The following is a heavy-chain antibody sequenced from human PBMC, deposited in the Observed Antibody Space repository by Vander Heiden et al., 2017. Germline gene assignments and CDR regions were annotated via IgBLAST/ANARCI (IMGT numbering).Heavy chain of an antibody. Sequence: QVQLVQSGAEVKKPGASVRVSCQASGYTFSSHGIDWVRQAPGQGLEWMAWSNTYDGNTNYAQKCQDRVIVTTDTSTSTAYMELRSLRSDDTAVYYCAKEIPADQAFDAWGQGTMVIVSS. CDR1: GYTFSSHG. CDR3: AKEIPADQAFDA. CDR2: SNTYDGNT. V-gene: IGHV1-18*01. J-gene: IGHJ3*01. D-gene: IGHD2-2*01.